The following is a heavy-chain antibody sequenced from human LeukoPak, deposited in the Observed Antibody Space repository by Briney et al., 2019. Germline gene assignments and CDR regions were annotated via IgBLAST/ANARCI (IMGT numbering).Heavy chain of an antibody. J-gene: IGHJ4*02. CDR3: ARDLGGKSADQLIFDY. CDR2: IWYDGSNK. V-gene: IGHV3-33*01. D-gene: IGHD2-2*01. CDR1: GFTFSSYG. Sequence: GGSLRLSCAASGFTFSSYGMHWVRQAPGKGLEWVAVIWYDGSNKYYADSVKGRFTISRDNAKNSLYLQMNSLRAEDTAVYYCARDLGGKSADQLIFDYWGQGTLVTVSS.